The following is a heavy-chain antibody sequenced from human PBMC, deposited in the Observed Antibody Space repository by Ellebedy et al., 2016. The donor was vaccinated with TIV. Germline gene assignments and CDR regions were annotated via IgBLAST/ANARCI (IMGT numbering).Heavy chain of an antibody. CDR2: ISISTTTK. Sequence: GESLKISXAGSGFTFSSYAMTWVRQAPGKGLEWVSYISISTTTKSYADSVKGRFTISRDNAKDSLFLHMDSLRAEDAAVYYCARERFHGSGTPKTDYWGPGTLVTVSS. CDR1: GFTFSSYA. D-gene: IGHD3-10*01. J-gene: IGHJ4*02. CDR3: ARERFHGSGTPKTDY. V-gene: IGHV3-48*04.